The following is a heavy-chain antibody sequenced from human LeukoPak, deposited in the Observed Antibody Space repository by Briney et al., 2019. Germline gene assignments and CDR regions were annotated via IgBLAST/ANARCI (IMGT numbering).Heavy chain of an antibody. CDR1: GGSFSGYY. V-gene: IGHV4-34*01. CDR2: INHSGST. Sequence: PSETLSLTCAVYGGSFSGYYWSWIRQPPGKGLEWVWQINHSGSTNYNPFRKSRVTISVDTSKNQFSLKLSSVTAADTAVYYCARGRKRSPYYYYYYYMDVWGKGTTVTVSS. J-gene: IGHJ6*03. CDR3: ARGRKRSPYYYYYYYMDV.